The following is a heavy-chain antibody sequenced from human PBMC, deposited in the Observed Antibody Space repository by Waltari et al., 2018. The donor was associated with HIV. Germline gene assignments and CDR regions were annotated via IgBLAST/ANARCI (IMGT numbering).Heavy chain of an antibody. Sequence: EVQLVESGGGLVKPGGSLKLSCAASGFTFSDYSMNWVRQAPGKGLEWVSSISSNSTYIYYADSVKGRFTISRDNAQNSLYLQMNSLRAEDTAVYFCTRFQDYYDSSGYDYWGQGTLVTVSS. D-gene: IGHD3-22*01. V-gene: IGHV3-21*01. J-gene: IGHJ4*02. CDR1: GFTFSDYS. CDR2: ISSNSTYI. CDR3: TRFQDYYDSSGYDY.